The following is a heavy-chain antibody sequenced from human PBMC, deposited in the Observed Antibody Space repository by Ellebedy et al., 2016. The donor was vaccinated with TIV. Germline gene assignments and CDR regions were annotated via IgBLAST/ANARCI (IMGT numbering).Heavy chain of an antibody. CDR1: GGSITPYS. D-gene: IGHD3-10*01. CDR2: IFDSGET. Sequence: SETLSLXCTVSGGSITPYSWSWFRQPPGKGLEWIGYIFDSGETTYNSSLKSRLTMSVDTSKKQLSLKLSSVTAADTAVYYCARDGKNYYGPGDWFDPWGQGTLVTVSS. V-gene: IGHV4-59*01. CDR3: ARDGKNYYGPGDWFDP. J-gene: IGHJ5*02.